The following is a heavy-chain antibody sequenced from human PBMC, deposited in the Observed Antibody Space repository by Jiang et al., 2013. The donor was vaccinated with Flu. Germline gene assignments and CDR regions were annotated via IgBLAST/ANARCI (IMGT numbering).Heavy chain of an antibody. J-gene: IGHJ5*02. D-gene: IGHD3-10*01. CDR3: AREIWGGSGTQGGWFDP. CDR1: GYTFTNGY. Sequence: SGAEVKKPGASVRVSCKASGYTFTNGYLHWVRQAPGQGLEWMGEINPSDGSTNYAQNFQGRVTMTRDTSTSTVNMELSSLRSEDTAVYYCAREIWGGSGTQGGWFDPWGQGTLVTVSS. CDR2: INPSDGST. V-gene: IGHV1-46*01.